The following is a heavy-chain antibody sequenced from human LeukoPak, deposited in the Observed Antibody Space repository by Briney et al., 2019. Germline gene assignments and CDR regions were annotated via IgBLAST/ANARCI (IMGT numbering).Heavy chain of an antibody. J-gene: IGHJ4*02. CDR2: IYPGDSAT. V-gene: IGHV5-51*01. CDR1: GYSFTNYW. CDR3: ARHQTPDDSSGYFYY. Sequence: GESLKISCKDSGYSFTNYWIGWVRQMPGKGLEWMGIIYPGDSATRYSPSFQGQVTISADKSISTAYLQWSSLKASDTAVYYCARHQTPDDSSGYFYYWGQGTLVTVSS. D-gene: IGHD3-22*01.